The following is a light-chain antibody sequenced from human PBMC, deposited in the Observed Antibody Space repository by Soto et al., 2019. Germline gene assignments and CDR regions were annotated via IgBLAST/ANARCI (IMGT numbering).Light chain of an antibody. CDR1: QSVLYSSNNKNY. J-gene: IGKJ1*01. V-gene: IGKV4-1*01. Sequence: DIVMTQSPDSLALSLGETATINCKSSQSVLYSSNNKNYLAWYQQKPGQPPKLLIYWASTRESGVPDRFSGSGSGTDFTLTISSLQAEDVAVYYCQQYYSTPRTFGQGTKVDIK. CDR3: QQYYSTPRT. CDR2: WAS.